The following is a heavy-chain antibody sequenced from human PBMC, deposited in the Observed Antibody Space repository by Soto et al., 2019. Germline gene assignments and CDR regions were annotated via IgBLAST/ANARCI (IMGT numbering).Heavy chain of an antibody. Sequence: GGSLRLSCAASGFTFSSYWMHWVRQAPGKGLGWVSRINSDGSSTSYADSVKGRFTISRDNAKNTLYLQMNSLRAEDTAVYYCSSGWPYDAFDIWGQGTMVTVSS. V-gene: IGHV3-74*01. CDR3: SSGWPYDAFDI. D-gene: IGHD6-19*01. CDR1: GFTFSSYW. CDR2: INSDGSST. J-gene: IGHJ3*02.